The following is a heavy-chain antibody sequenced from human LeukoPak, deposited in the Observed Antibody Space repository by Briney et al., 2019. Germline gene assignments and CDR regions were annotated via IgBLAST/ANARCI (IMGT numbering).Heavy chain of an antibody. CDR1: GYTFTGYY. CDR3: ARGVATIVAYHMDV. V-gene: IGHV1-2*02. D-gene: IGHD5-12*01. Sequence: GASVTVSCKASGYTFTGYYMHWVRQAPGQGLEWMGWINPNSGGTNYAQKFQGRGTMTRDTSISTAYMELSRLRSDDTAVYYCARGVATIVAYHMDVWGKGTTVTVSS. J-gene: IGHJ6*03. CDR2: INPNSGGT.